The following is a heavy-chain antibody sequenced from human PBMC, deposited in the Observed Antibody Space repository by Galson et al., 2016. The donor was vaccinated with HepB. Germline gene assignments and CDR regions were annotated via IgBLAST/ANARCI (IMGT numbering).Heavy chain of an antibody. J-gene: IGHJ3*02. Sequence: SCKASGGTFSSYAISWVRQAPGQGLEWMGMTIPMFGTANYGQNFQGRVTITADKSTSTAYMELSSLRSEDTAVYYCAREAYYYDSSGYSSDAFDIWGQGTMVTVSS. CDR3: AREAYYYDSSGYSSDAFDI. D-gene: IGHD3-22*01. CDR1: GGTFSSYA. CDR2: TIPMFGTA. V-gene: IGHV1-69*06.